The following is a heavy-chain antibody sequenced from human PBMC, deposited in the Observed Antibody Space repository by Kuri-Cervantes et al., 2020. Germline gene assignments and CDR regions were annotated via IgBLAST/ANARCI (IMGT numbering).Heavy chain of an antibody. J-gene: IGHJ3*02. D-gene: IGHD2/OR15-2a*01. CDR1: GYTFTSYD. CDR3: ARALNSNSAFDI. CDR2: ISAYNGDT. V-gene: IGHV1-18*01. Sequence: ASVKVSCKASGYTFTSYDINWVRQATGQGLEWMGWISAYNGDTNYAQKLQGRVTMTTDTSTSTAYMELRSLRSDDTAVYYCARALNSNSAFDIWGQGTMVTVSS.